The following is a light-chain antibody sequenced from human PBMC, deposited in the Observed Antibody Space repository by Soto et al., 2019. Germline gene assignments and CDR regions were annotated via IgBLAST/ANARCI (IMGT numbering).Light chain of an antibody. CDR3: QTWGTGVRV. CDR1: SGLSSYT. Sequence: QSVLTQSPSASASLGASVKLTCSLDSGLSSYTIAWHQQQPGKGPRFLMKVSSDGSHIKGDVIPDRFSGSSSGAERYLTISSLQSEDEADYFCQTWGTGVRVFGGGTKLTVL. CDR2: VSSDGSH. J-gene: IGLJ3*02. V-gene: IGLV4-69*01.